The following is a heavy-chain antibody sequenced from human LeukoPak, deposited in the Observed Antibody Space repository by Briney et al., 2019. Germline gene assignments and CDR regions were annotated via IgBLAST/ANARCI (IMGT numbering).Heavy chain of an antibody. J-gene: IGHJ4*02. CDR3: ARDAHAFGGVIVIRGYFDY. CDR2: INPSGGST. CDR1: GYTFTSYY. Sequence: ASVKVSCKASGYTFTSYYMHWVRQAPGQGLEWMGIINPSGGSTSYAQKFQGRVTMTRGTSTSTVYMELSSLRSEDTAVYYCARDAHAFGGVIVIRGYFDYWGQGTLVTVSS. V-gene: IGHV1-46*01. D-gene: IGHD3-16*02.